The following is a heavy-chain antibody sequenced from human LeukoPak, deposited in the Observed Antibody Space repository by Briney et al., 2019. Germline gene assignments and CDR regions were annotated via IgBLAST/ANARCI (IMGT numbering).Heavy chain of an antibody. CDR1: GFTFSSYW. V-gene: IGHV3-23*01. Sequence: GGSLRLSCAASGFTFSSYWMHWVRHAPGKGLEWVSSFSFNGESTYYADSAKGRFTISRDNSKNTLYLQMNSRRAEDTAVYYCARGGVGAHDYWGQGTLVTVSS. CDR3: ARGGVGAHDY. CDR2: FSFNGEST. J-gene: IGHJ4*02. D-gene: IGHD1-26*01.